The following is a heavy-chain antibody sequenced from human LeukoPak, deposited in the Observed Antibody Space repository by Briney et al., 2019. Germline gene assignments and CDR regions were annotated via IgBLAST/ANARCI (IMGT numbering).Heavy chain of an antibody. D-gene: IGHD4-11*01. V-gene: IGHV3-64*01. CDR1: GFTFSSYA. Sequence: GGSLRLSCAASGFTFSSYAMHWVRQAPGKGLEYVSAISSNGGSTYYANSVKGRFTISRDNSKNTLYLQMGSLRAEDTAVYYCARGGDSNLNYCYYYMDVWGKGTTVTVSS. CDR2: ISSNGGST. CDR3: ARGGDSNLNYCYYYMDV. J-gene: IGHJ6*03.